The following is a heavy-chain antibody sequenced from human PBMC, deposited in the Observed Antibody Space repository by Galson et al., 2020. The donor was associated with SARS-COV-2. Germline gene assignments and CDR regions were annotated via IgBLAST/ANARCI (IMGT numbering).Heavy chain of an antibody. CDR1: GFTFSSSS. Sequence: TGGSLRLSCAASGFTFSSSSMNWVRQAPGKGLEWVASISNSSSYIYYADSVKGRFTISRDNAKNSLYLQMNSLRAEDTAVYYCATAARPDYYYYYGMDVWGQGTTVTVSS. V-gene: IGHV3-21*01. D-gene: IGHD6-6*01. J-gene: IGHJ6*02. CDR2: ISNSSSYI. CDR3: ATAARPDYYYYYGMDV.